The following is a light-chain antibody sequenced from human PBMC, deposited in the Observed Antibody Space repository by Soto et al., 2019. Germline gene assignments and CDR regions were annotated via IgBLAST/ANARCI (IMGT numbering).Light chain of an antibody. CDR3: GAWDSSLNVYV. CDR1: IFNVGNNY. V-gene: IGLV1-51*02. J-gene: IGLJ1*01. Sequence: SVLPQPPSVSAAPGQEVPISCSGSIFNVGNNYVSWYQQLPGAAPKLLIFENDKRPSGTPDRFSGSKSATSATLGITELQTGDEADYYCGAWDSSLNVYVFGTGTKVTVL. CDR2: END.